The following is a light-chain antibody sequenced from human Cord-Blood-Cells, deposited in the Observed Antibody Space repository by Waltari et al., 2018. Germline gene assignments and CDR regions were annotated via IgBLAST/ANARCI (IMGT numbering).Light chain of an antibody. CDR3: SSYAGSNKLV. V-gene: IGLV2-8*01. Sequence: QSALTQPPSPSGSPGQSVTLSCTGTSSDVGGYNYVSWDQQPPGKAPKVMIYAVSKRPSGVPDRFSGYKSGSAASLTVSGLQAEDEADYYCSSYAGSNKLVFGGGTKLTVL. J-gene: IGLJ3*02. CDR1: SSDVGGYNY. CDR2: AVS.